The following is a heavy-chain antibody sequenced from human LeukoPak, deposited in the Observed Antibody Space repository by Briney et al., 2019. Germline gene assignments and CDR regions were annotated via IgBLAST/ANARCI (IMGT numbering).Heavy chain of an antibody. D-gene: IGHD2-21*01. V-gene: IGHV1-2*06. J-gene: IGHJ6*02. Sequence: ASVKVSCKASGYIFTGYYIHWVRQAPGQGLEWMGRIIPDSGGTNYAQKFQGRVTMTRDTSIRTAYMELSRLRSDDTAVYYCAREGGYETYCGRATNCLYYYNYDMDVWGQGTTVTVSS. CDR2: IIPDSGGT. CDR1: GYIFTGYY. CDR3: AREGGYETYCGRATNCLYYYNYDMDV.